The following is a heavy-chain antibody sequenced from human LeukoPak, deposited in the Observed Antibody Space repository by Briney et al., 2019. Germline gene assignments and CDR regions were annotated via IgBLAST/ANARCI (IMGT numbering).Heavy chain of an antibody. D-gene: IGHD3-10*01. Sequence: SETLSLTCTVSGGSISSYYWSWLRQPPGKGLEWIGYIYYSGSTNYNPSLKSRVTISVDTSKNQFSLKLSSVTAADTAVYYCARSMVRGVTPTRYFDYWGQGTLVTVSS. CDR3: ARSMVRGVTPTRYFDY. CDR2: IYYSGST. V-gene: IGHV4-59*01. J-gene: IGHJ4*02. CDR1: GGSISSYY.